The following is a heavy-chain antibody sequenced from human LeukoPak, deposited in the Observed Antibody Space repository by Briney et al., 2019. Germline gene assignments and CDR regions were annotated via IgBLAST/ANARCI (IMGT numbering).Heavy chain of an antibody. V-gene: IGHV4-61*02. CDR2: IYTSGST. Sequence: SQTLSLTCTVSGGSISSGSYYWSWIRQPAGKGLEWIGRIYTSGSTNYNPSLKSRVTISVDPSKNQFSLKLSSVTAADTAVYYCASITMVRGVSSYYYYMDVWGKGTTVTVSS. CDR1: GGSISSGSYY. J-gene: IGHJ6*03. D-gene: IGHD3-10*01. CDR3: ASITMVRGVSSYYYYMDV.